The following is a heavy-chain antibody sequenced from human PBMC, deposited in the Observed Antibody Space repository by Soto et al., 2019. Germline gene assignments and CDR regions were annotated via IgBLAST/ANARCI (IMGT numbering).Heavy chain of an antibody. D-gene: IGHD3-3*01. Sequence: TLSLTGTVSGGSISSGDYYWSWIRQPPGKGLEWIGYIYYSGSTYYNPSLKSRVTISVDTSKNQFSLKLSSVTAADTAVYYCAKEPVSITIFGVNGMDVWGQGTTVTVSS. CDR1: GGSISSGDYY. CDR3: AKEPVSITIFGVNGMDV. CDR2: IYYSGST. V-gene: IGHV4-30-4*01. J-gene: IGHJ6*02.